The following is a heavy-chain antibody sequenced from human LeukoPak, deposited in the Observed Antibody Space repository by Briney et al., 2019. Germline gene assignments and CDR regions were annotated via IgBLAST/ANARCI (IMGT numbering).Heavy chain of an antibody. CDR1: GFTFSSYG. D-gene: IGHD5-12*01. Sequence: GGSLRLSCAASGFTFSSYGMHWVRQAPGKGLEWVAVISYDGSNKYYADSVKGRFTISRDNSKNTLYLQMNSLRAEDTVVYYCAKVGGYDFSYYFDYWGQGTLVTVSS. V-gene: IGHV3-30*18. CDR3: AKVGGYDFSYYFDY. CDR2: ISYDGSNK. J-gene: IGHJ4*02.